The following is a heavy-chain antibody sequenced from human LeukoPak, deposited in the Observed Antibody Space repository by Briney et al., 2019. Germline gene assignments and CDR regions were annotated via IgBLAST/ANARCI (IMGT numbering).Heavy chain of an antibody. D-gene: IGHD3-16*01. J-gene: IGHJ4*02. CDR1: GFTFSIYS. CDR2: ISSSSSYI. Sequence: PGGSLRLSCAASGFTFSIYSVNWVRQAPGKGREWVSSISSSSSYIYYADSVKGRFTISRDNAKNSLYLQMNSLRAEDTAVYYCAREPGGGNYFDYWGQGTLVTVSS. CDR3: AREPGGGNYFDY. V-gene: IGHV3-21*01.